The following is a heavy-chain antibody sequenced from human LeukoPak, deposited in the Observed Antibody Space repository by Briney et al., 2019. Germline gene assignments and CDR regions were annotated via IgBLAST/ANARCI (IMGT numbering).Heavy chain of an antibody. J-gene: IGHJ4*02. CDR3: AREGFPLTGPVDY. CDR2: INPSGGST. V-gene: IGHV1-46*01. CDR1: GYTLTELS. D-gene: IGHD3-9*01. Sequence: GASVKVSCKVSGYTLTELSMHWVRQAPGQGLEWMGIINPSGGSTSCAQKFQGRVTMTRDTSTSTVYMELSSLRSEDTAVYYCAREGFPLTGPVDYWGQGTLVTVSS.